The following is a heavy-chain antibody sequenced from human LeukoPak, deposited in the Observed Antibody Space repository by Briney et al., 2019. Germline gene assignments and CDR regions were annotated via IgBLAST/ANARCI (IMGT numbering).Heavy chain of an antibody. CDR1: DGSINSYY. CDR3: ARDFWSGSNWFGP. CDR2: IYYSGST. V-gene: IGHV4-59*01. Sequence: SETLSLTCTLSDGSINSYYWSWIRQPPGKGLEWIGYIYYSGSTTYNPSLKSRVTISVDTSKNQFSLKLSSVTAADTAVYYCARDFWSGSNWFGPWGQGTLVTVSS. D-gene: IGHD3-3*01. J-gene: IGHJ5*02.